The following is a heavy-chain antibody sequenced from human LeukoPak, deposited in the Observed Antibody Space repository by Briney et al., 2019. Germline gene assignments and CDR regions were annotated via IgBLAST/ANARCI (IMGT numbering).Heavy chain of an antibody. CDR3: ASIAARVKADY. Sequence: GGSLRLSCAASGFTFSSYGMNWVRQAPGKGLEWVSSISSSSSYIYYADSVKGRFTISRDNAKNSLYLQMNSLRAEDTAVYYCASIAARVKADYWGQGTLVTVSS. CDR2: ISSSSSYI. D-gene: IGHD6-6*01. V-gene: IGHV3-21*01. CDR1: GFTFSSYG. J-gene: IGHJ4*02.